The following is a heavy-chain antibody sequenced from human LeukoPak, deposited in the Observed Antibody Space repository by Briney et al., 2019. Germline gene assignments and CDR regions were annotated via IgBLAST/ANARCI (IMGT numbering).Heavy chain of an antibody. CDR2: MNPNSGNT. J-gene: IGHJ6*02. V-gene: IGHV1-8*01. D-gene: IGHD3-10*01. CDR1: GYTFTSYD. CDR3: ARQNYYGSGSYFAYYYGMDV. Sequence: ASVKVSYKASGYTFTSYDINWVRQATGQGLEWMGWMNPNSGNTGYAQKFQGRVTMTRNTSISTAYMELSSLRSEDTAVYYCARQNYYGSGSYFAYYYGMDVWGQGTTVTVSS.